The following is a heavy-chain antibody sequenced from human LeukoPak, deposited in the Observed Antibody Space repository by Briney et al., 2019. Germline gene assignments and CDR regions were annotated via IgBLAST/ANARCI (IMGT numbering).Heavy chain of an antibody. D-gene: IGHD3-22*01. V-gene: IGHV4-59*08. Sequence: SETLSLTCTVSGGSISRYYWSWIRQPPGKGLEWIGYISYSGSTNYNPSLKSRVTISVGTSQNQFSLKLSSVTAADTAMYYCARHLYESRGQTSFDYWGQGTLVTVSS. CDR2: ISYSGST. CDR3: ARHLYESRGQTSFDY. J-gene: IGHJ4*02. CDR1: GGSISRYY.